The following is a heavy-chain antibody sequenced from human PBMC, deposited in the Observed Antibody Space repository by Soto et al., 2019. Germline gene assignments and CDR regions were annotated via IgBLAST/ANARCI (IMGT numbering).Heavy chain of an antibody. V-gene: IGHV3-53*01. CDR3: ARQFPTDNYGNRLDP. J-gene: IGHJ5*02. Sequence: DVQLVESGGGLIQPGGSLRLSCAASGFTVNSSYMTWIRQAPGKVLQWVADISSGGTTKYADSVRGRFSISRDMSKNTLYLQMNSLRVEDTAIYSCARQFPTDNYGNRLDPWGQGTLVTVSA. CDR1: GFTVNSSY. D-gene: IGHD4-17*01. CDR2: ISSGGTT.